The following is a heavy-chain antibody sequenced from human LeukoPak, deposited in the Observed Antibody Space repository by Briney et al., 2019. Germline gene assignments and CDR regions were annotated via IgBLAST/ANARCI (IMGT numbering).Heavy chain of an antibody. CDR2: INSDGSST. V-gene: IGHV3-74*01. D-gene: IGHD3-10*01. Sequence: GGSLRLSCVASGFTFGSYWIHWVRQAPGKGLVWVSRINSDGSSTRYEDSVKGRFTISRDNAKNLLFLQMNGLRAEDTALYYCARGRSITLLRGVAMSDGFDIWGQGAMVAVSS. J-gene: IGHJ3*02. CDR1: GFTFGSYW. CDR3: ARGRSITLLRGVAMSDGFDI.